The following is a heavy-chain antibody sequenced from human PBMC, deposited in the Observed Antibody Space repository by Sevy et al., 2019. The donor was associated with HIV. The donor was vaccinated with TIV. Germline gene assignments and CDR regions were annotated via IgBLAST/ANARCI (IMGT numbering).Heavy chain of an antibody. Sequence: ASVKVSCKASGGTFSSYAISWVRQAPGQGLEWMGGIIPIFGTANYAQTFQGRVTITADESTSTAYMELSSLRSEDTAVYYCARDSETDGYNLLGYWGQGTLVTVSS. CDR1: GGTFSSYA. CDR3: ARDSETDGYNLLGY. D-gene: IGHD5-12*01. CDR2: IIPIFGTA. V-gene: IGHV1-69*13. J-gene: IGHJ4*02.